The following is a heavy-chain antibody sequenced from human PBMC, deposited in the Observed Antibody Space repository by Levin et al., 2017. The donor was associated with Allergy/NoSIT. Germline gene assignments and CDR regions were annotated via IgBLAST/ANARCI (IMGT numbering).Heavy chain of an antibody. Sequence: SQTLSLTCSVSGGSVSSGTYYWSWIRRPPGKGLEWIGYINYRGVTKYNPSLKSRATISVDTSKNEFSLKVTSVTAADTAVYYCARNRIIVSGGNDYYYGMDVSRQGTTVPVSS. CDR2: INYRGVT. V-gene: IGHV4-61*01. D-gene: IGHD5/OR15-5a*01. CDR3: ARNRIIVSGGNDYYYGMDV. J-gene: IGHJ6*02. CDR1: GGSVSSGTYY.